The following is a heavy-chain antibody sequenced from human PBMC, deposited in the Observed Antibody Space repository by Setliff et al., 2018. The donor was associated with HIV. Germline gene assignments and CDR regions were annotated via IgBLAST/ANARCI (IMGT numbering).Heavy chain of an antibody. D-gene: IGHD1-1*01. CDR3: ARKQQVRWAWMPSHYNYGLDV. CDR2: IDHGGST. Sequence: SETLSLTCTVYGEPFSNYYWSWIRQPPGKGLEWIGEIDHGGSTRYNPSLKSRITMSVDTSKNHFSLRLSTVTAADTAVYYCARKQQVRWAWMPSHYNYGLDVWGPGTTVTVSS. J-gene: IGHJ6*02. V-gene: IGHV4-34*01. CDR1: GEPFSNYY.